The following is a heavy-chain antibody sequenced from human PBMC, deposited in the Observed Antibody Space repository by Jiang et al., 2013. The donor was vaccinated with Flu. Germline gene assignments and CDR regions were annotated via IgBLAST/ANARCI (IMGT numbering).Heavy chain of an antibody. CDR1: GGSISSGSYY. Sequence: GPGLVKPSQTLSLTCTVSGGSISSGSYYWSWIRQPAGKGLEWIGRIYTSGSTNYNPSLKSRVTISVDTSKNQFSLKLSSVTAADTAVYYCARDLVDGEAFDIWGQGTMVTVSS. CDR3: ARDLVDGEAFDI. V-gene: IGHV4-61*02. J-gene: IGHJ3*02. D-gene: IGHD2-8*02. CDR2: IYTSGST.